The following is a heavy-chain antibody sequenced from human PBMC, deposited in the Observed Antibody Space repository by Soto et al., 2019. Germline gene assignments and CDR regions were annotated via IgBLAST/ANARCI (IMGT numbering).Heavy chain of an antibody. V-gene: IGHV3-23*01. Sequence: GGSLRLSCAASGFTFGTYAMSWVRQAPGKGLEWVSAISGSGGSTYYADSVKGRFTISRDNSKITLYLQMNSLRAEDTAVYYCAKARGSGSFDYWGQGTLVPVPQ. CDR3: AKARGSGSFDY. J-gene: IGHJ4*02. D-gene: IGHD3-10*01. CDR2: ISGSGGST. CDR1: GFTFGTYA.